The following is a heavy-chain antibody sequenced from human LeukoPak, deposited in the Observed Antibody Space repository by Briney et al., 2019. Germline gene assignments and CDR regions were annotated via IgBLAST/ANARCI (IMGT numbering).Heavy chain of an antibody. V-gene: IGHV1-46*01. CDR1: GYTFTSYY. D-gene: IGHD6-19*01. CDR2: INPSGGST. Sequence: ASVKVSCKASGYTFTSYYMHWVRQAPGQGLEWMGIINPSGGSTSYAQKFQGRVTMTRDTSTSTVYMELSSLRSEDTAVYYCARVWGGIAVAGREYYFGYWGQGTLVTVSS. J-gene: IGHJ4*02. CDR3: ARVWGGIAVAGREYYFGY.